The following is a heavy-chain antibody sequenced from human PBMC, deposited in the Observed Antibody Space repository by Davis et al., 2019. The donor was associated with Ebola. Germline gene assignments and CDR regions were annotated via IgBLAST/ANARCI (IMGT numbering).Heavy chain of an antibody. CDR1: RYTFTSYG. CDR3: ARDYYGSGSYYPPGY. Sequence: AASVTVSCKASRYTFTSYGISWVRQAPGQGLEWMGWISAYNGDTNYAQRLQGRVTVTTDTSTSTACMELRSLRSDDTAVYYCARDYYGSGSYYPPGYWGQGTLVTVSS. J-gene: IGHJ4*02. V-gene: IGHV1-18*04. CDR2: ISAYNGDT. D-gene: IGHD3-10*01.